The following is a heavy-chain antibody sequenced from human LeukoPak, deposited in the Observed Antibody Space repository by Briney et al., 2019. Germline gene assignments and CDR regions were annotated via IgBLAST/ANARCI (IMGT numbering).Heavy chain of an antibody. V-gene: IGHV3-7*01. CDR3: AREARYGSGRLNDAFDI. CDR2: MKQDGSEK. J-gene: IGHJ3*02. CDR1: GGSISSYY. Sequence: ETLSLTCTVSGGSISSYYWSWIPQPPGKGLEWVANMKQDGSEKYYGDSVRGRFTISRDNARNSVYLQMNSLRAEDTAVYYCAREARYGSGRLNDAFDIWGQGTMVTVSS. D-gene: IGHD3-10*01.